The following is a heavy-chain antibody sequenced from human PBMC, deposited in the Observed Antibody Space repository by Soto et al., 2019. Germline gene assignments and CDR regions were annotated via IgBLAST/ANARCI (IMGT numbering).Heavy chain of an antibody. J-gene: IGHJ5*02. D-gene: IGHD3-9*01. CDR2: IYYTGKI. Sequence: SETLSLTCTVSGGSINSGDYYWGWIRQPPGKGLEWIGYIYYTGKIYHNPSLQSRVTISIDTSKKQFSLRLSSVTAADTAVYYCATRPLVSPFDPWGQGALVTVSS. CDR3: ATRPLVSPFDP. CDR1: GGSINSGDYY. V-gene: IGHV4-30-4*01.